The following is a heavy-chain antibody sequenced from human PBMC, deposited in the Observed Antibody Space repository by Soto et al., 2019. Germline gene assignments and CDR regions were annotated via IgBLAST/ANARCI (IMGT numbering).Heavy chain of an antibody. CDR2: IYYTGSI. V-gene: IGHV4-39*01. D-gene: IGHD1-26*01. Sequence: QVQLQESGPGLVKPSETLSLTCTVSGASISSSDYYWAWIRQPPGKGPEWIVSIYYTGSIYFTTSLHSRVTLSEATSKNQFFLKLTAVTAADTAVYHCVSGGWWETPQDYWGQGTPVTVSS. CDR1: GASISSSDYY. CDR3: VSGGWWETPQDY. J-gene: IGHJ4*02.